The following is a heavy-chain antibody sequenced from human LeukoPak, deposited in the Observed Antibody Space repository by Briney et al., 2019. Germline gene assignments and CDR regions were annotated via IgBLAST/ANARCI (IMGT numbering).Heavy chain of an antibody. CDR1: GYTFNSYA. CDR3: ARSRLTYYYGSSGLVGDPRSNNSFDI. J-gene: IGHJ3*02. V-gene: IGHV1-2*02. D-gene: IGHD3-22*01. CDR2: INPKSGGT. Sequence: ASVKVSCKASGYTFNSYAVSWVRQAPGQGLEWMGWINPKSGGTNYAQKFQGRVTMTRDTSISTAYMELRRLRSDDKAVYCCARSRLTYYYGSSGLVGDPRSNNSFDIWGQGTMVTVSS.